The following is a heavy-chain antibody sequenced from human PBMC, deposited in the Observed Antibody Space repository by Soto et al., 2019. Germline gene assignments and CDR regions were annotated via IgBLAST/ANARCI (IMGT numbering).Heavy chain of an antibody. Sequence: QVQLVQSGAEVKKPGASVKVSCKASGYTFTSYDVNWVRQATGQGLEWMGWMNPNSGNTGYAQKFQGSVTMTRNTSINTAYMELSSLRSEDTAVYYCARIRPSSNYGHFEYWGQGTLVTVSS. V-gene: IGHV1-8*01. CDR1: GYTFTSYD. D-gene: IGHD4-4*01. CDR2: MNPNSGNT. CDR3: ARIRPSSNYGHFEY. J-gene: IGHJ4*02.